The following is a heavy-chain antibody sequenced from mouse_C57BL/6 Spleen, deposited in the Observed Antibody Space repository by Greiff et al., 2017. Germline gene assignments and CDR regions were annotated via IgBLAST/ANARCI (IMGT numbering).Heavy chain of an antibody. CDR3: ARGGLDY. J-gene: IGHJ2*01. CDR1: GYTFTSYW. Sequence: QVQLQQSGAELVRPGSSVKLSCKASGYTFTSYWMHWVKQRPIQGLEWIGNIDPSDSETHSNQKFKDKATLTVDKSSSTAYMQLSSLTSEDSAVYYCARGGLDYWGQGTTLTVSS. V-gene: IGHV1-52*01. CDR2: IDPSDSET.